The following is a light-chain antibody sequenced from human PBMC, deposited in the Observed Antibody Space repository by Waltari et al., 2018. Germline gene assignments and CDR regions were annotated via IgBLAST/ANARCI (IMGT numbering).Light chain of an antibody. CDR2: AAS. J-gene: IGKJ1*01. V-gene: IGKV1-39*01. CDR1: QSISSY. CDR3: QQSYSTPRT. Sequence: DIQMTQSPSSLSASVGDRVTITCRASQSISSYLNWYQQKPGKAPKLLIYAASSLQSGVPSRFSGSGTGTEFTRTISSLQAEDFATDYCQQSYSTPRTFGQGTKVEIK.